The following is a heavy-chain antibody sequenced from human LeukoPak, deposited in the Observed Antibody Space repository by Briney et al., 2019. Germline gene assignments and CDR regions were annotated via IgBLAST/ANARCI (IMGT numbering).Heavy chain of an antibody. D-gene: IGHD3-10*01. CDR3: AKDPWSFSLDSLYF. CDR1: GFTFSSYA. J-gene: IGHJ4*02. V-gene: IGHV3-30*18. CDR2: TSYVGRNK. Sequence: PGKSLRLSCAAPGFTFSSYAMHWVRQAPGKGLEWVALTSYVGRNKYYADSVKGRFTISRDNSKNTLYLQMNSLRAEDTAVYYCAKDPWSFSLDSLYFWGQGTLVTASS.